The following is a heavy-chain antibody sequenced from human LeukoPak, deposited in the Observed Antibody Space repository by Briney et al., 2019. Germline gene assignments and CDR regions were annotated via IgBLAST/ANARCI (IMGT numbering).Heavy chain of an antibody. CDR3: AFTPGQYYYGMDV. V-gene: IGHV1-69*01. J-gene: IGHJ6*02. CDR1: GGTFSSYA. Sequence: SVRVSCKASGGTFSSYAISWVPQAPGQGLEWVGGIIPIFGTANYAQKFQGRVTITADESTSTAYMELSSLRSEDTAVYYCAFTPGQYYYGMDVWGQGTTVTVSS. CDR2: IIPIFGTA.